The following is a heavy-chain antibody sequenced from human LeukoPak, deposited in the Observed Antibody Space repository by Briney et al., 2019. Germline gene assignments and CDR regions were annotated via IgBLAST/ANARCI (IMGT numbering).Heavy chain of an antibody. CDR1: GFTFSSYW. Sequence: GGSLRLSCAASGFTFSSYWMSWVRQAPGKELEWVANIKQDGSEKYYVDSVKGRFTISRDNAKNSLYLQMNSLRAEDTAVYYCARDYGDYYFDYWGQGTLVTVSS. CDR3: ARDYGDYYFDY. V-gene: IGHV3-7*01. D-gene: IGHD4-17*01. J-gene: IGHJ4*02. CDR2: IKQDGSEK.